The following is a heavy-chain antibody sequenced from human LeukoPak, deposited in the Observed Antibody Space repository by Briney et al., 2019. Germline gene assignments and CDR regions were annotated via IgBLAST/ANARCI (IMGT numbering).Heavy chain of an antibody. Sequence: PSETLSLTCTVSGGSLSSGYYWGWIRQPPGKGLEWIGSIYHSGSTYYNPSLKSRVTISVDTSKNQFSLKLSSVTAADTAVYYCARVSQQLVRGGFDYWGQGTLVTVSS. D-gene: IGHD6-13*01. CDR3: ARVSQQLVRGGFDY. CDR2: IYHSGST. V-gene: IGHV4-38-2*02. J-gene: IGHJ4*02. CDR1: GGSLSSGYY.